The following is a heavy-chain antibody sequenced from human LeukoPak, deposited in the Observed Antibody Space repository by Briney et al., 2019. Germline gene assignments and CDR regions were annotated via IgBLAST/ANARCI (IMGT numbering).Heavy chain of an antibody. CDR3: ARGGDGLVDC. J-gene: IGHJ4*02. V-gene: IGHV4-39*07. CDR2: IYYSGST. D-gene: IGHD5-24*01. Sequence: SETLSLTCTVSGGSISSYYWSWIRQPPGKGLEWIGSIYYSGSTYYNPSLKSRVTISVDTSKNQFSLKLSSVTAADTAVYYCARGGDGLVDCWGQGTLVTVSS. CDR1: GGSISSYY.